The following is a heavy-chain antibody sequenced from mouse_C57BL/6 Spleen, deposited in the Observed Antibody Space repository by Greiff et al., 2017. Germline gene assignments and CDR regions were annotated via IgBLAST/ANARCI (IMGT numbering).Heavy chain of an antibody. J-gene: IGHJ4*01. CDR3: ARGDYDYDPYAMDY. CDR2: IYPRSGNT. V-gene: IGHV1-81*01. Sequence: QVHVKQSGAELARPGASVKLSCKASGYTFTSYGISWVKQRTGQGLEWIGEIYPRSGNTYYNEKFKGKATLTADKSSSTAYMELRSLTSEDSAVYFCARGDYDYDPYAMDYWVKEPQSPSPQ. D-gene: IGHD2-4*01. CDR1: GYTFTSYG.